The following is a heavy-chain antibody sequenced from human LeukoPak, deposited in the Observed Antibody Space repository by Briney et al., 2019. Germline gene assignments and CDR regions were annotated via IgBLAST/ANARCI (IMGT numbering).Heavy chain of an antibody. CDR1: GESFSGYY. CDR2: INHSGGT. D-gene: IGHD2-2*02. V-gene: IGHV4-34*01. Sequence: TTSETLSLTCAVYGESFSGYYWSWIRQPPGKGLEWIGEINHSGGTNYNPSLKSRVTISVDTSKNQFSLKLSSVTAADTAVYYCARVYCSSTSCYRAKLAQTYYYYGMDVWGQGTTVTVSS. J-gene: IGHJ6*02. CDR3: ARVYCSSTSCYRAKLAQTYYYYGMDV.